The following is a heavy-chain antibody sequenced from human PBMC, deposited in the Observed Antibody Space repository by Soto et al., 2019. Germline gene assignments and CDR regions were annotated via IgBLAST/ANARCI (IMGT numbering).Heavy chain of an antibody. D-gene: IGHD3-22*01. CDR2: IYYSGST. J-gene: IGHJ4*02. CDR3: ATVNYYDSSDYRTLDY. Sequence: SETLSLTCTVSGGSISSGDHYWSWIRQPPGKGLEWIGYIYYSGSTYYNPSLKSRVTISVDTSKNQFSLKLSSVTAADTAVYYCATVNYYDSSDYRTLDYWGQGTLVTVSS. CDR1: GGSISSGDHY. V-gene: IGHV4-30-4*01.